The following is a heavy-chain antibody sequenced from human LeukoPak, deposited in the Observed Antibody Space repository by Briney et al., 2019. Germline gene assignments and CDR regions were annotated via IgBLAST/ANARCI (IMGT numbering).Heavy chain of an antibody. J-gene: IGHJ6*02. D-gene: IGHD3-22*01. CDR3: AKEDYYDRERMDV. CDR1: GFTFSSYA. Sequence: GRSLRPSCAVSGFTFSSYAMRWVRPAPGKGLEWVAVISYDGSNKYYADSVKGRFTISRDNSKNTLYLQMNSLRAEDTAVYYCAKEDYYDRERMDVWGQGTTVTVSS. V-gene: IGHV3-30*18. CDR2: ISYDGSNK.